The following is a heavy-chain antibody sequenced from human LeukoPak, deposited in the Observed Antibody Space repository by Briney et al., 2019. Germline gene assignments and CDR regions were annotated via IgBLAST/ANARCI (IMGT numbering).Heavy chain of an antibody. CDR2: ISWNSGSI. J-gene: IGHJ4*02. Sequence: GGSLRLSCAASRFTFDDYAMHWVRQAPGKGLEWVSGISWNSGSIGYADSVKGRFTISRDNAKNSLYLQMNSLRAEDTALYYCAKDREAVAGAYYFDYWGQGTLVTVSS. CDR3: AKDREAVAGAYYFDY. D-gene: IGHD6-19*01. CDR1: RFTFDDYA. V-gene: IGHV3-9*01.